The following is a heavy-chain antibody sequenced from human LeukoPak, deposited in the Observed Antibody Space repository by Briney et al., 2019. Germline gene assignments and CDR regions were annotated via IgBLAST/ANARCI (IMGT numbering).Heavy chain of an antibody. CDR3: AAAATNAFDV. CDR2: IYYSGST. V-gene: IGHV4-30-4*01. D-gene: IGHD2-15*01. Sequence: PSETLSLTCTVSGGSISSGDYYWSWIRQPPGKGLEWIGCIYYSGSTYYNPSLKSRVIISVDRSKNQFSLKLTSVTAADTAVYYCAAAATNAFDVWGQGTMVTVSS. CDR1: GGSISSGDYY. J-gene: IGHJ3*01.